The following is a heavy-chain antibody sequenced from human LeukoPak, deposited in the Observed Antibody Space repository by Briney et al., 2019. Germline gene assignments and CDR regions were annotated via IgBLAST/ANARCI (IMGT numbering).Heavy chain of an antibody. Sequence: GGSLRLSCAASGFTFSSYAMSWVRQAPGKGLEWISYISSSSSIISYADSVKGRFTISRDNAKNSLYLQMNSLRDEDTAVYYCARDNNAFDYWGQGTLVTVSS. CDR3: ARDNNAFDY. CDR1: GFTFSSYA. J-gene: IGHJ4*02. D-gene: IGHD1/OR15-1a*01. CDR2: ISSSSSII. V-gene: IGHV3-48*02.